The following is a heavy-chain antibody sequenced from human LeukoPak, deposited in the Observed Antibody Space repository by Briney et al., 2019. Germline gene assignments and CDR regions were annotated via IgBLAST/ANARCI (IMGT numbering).Heavy chain of an antibody. CDR3: ARQETSFYYYYMDV. CDR1: GVSISSYY. CDR2: IYYIGST. Sequence: SETLSLTCTVSGVSISSYYWSWIRQPPGKGLEWIGYIYYIGSTNYNPSLKSRVTISADTSKNQFSLKLSSVTAADTAVYYCARQETSFYYYYMDVWGKGTTVTVSS. J-gene: IGHJ6*03. V-gene: IGHV4-59*01.